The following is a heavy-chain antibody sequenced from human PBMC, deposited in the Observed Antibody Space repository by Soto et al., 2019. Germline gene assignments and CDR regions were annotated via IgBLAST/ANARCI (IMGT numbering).Heavy chain of an antibody. CDR2: VYYSGST. Sequence: NPSETLSLTCTVSGASINDYYWSWIRQPPGKGLEWIGFVYYSGSTTYNPSLKSRVTISVDTSKNQFSLKLNSVTSADTAVYYGASHPGVTYWGPRTLVTVSS. D-gene: IGHD3-10*01. V-gene: IGHV4-59*01. CDR3: ASHPGVTY. J-gene: IGHJ4*02. CDR1: GASINDYY.